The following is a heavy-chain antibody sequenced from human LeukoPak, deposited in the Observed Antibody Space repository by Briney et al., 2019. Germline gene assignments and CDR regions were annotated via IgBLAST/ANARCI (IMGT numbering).Heavy chain of an antibody. Sequence: GGSLRLSCAASGFTFSSYAMHRVRQAPGKGLEYVSAISSNGGSTYYANSVKGRFTISRDNSKNTLYLQMGSLRAEDMAVYYCARDPRPVGYCSSTSCYTGWFDPWGQGTLVTVSS. J-gene: IGHJ5*02. CDR3: ARDPRPVGYCSSTSCYTGWFDP. D-gene: IGHD2-2*02. V-gene: IGHV3-64*01. CDR2: ISSNGGST. CDR1: GFTFSSYA.